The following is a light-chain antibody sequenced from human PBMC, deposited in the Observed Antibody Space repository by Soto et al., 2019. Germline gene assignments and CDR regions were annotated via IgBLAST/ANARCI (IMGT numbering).Light chain of an antibody. CDR3: CSYAGSSTPLI. Sequence: ASGNASPGHSLTISFSCPSNDVGSYNLVSWYQQHPGKAPKLMIYEVSKRPSGVSNRFSGSKSGNTASLTISGLQAEDEADYYCCSYAGSSTPLIFGTGTKVTVL. V-gene: IGLV2-23*02. CDR2: EVS. J-gene: IGLJ1*01. CDR1: SNDVGSYNL.